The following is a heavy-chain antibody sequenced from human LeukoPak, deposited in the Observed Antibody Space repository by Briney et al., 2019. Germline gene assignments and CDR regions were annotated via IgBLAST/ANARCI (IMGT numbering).Heavy chain of an antibody. V-gene: IGHV3-53*01. CDR1: GFTVSDNY. CDR3: ARRIAVAGGGFDY. CDR2: VYSGDNT. Sequence: PGGSLRLSCAASGFTVSDNYMSWVRQAPGKGLEWVSVVYSGDNTYYADSVKGRFTISRDNSKNTLYLQMNSLRAEDTAVYYCARRIAVAGGGFDYWGQGTLVTVSS. J-gene: IGHJ4*02. D-gene: IGHD6-19*01.